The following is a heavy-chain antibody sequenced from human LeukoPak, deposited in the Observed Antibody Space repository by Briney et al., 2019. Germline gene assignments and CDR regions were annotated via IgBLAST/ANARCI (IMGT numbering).Heavy chain of an antibody. D-gene: IGHD4-17*01. J-gene: IGHJ6*02. CDR2: IIPIFGTA. CDR3: ATRLDGPRGPYYYYGMDV. V-gene: IGHV1-69*13. Sequence: RASVKVSCKASGGTFSSYAINWVRQAPGQGLEWMGGIIPIFGTANYAQKFQGRVTITADESTSTAYMELSSLRSEDTAVYYCATRLDGPRGPYYYYGMDVWGQGTTVTVSS. CDR1: GGTFSSYA.